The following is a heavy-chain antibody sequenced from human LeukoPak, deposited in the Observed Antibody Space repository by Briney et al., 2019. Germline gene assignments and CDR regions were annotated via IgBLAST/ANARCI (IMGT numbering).Heavy chain of an antibody. CDR2: IYTSGST. V-gene: IGHV4-4*07. J-gene: IGHJ4*02. CDR1: GGSISSYC. CDR3: ARVELSYFDY. Sequence: PSETLSLTCTVSGGSISSYCWSWIRQPAGKGLEWIGRIYTSGSTTYNSSLKSRVTISLDTSKNHFSLRLSSVTAADTAVYYCARVELSYFDYWGQGTLVTVSS. D-gene: IGHD1-26*01.